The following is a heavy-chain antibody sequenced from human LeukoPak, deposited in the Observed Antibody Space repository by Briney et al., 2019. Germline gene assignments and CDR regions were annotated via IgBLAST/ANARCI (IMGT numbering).Heavy chain of an antibody. CDR1: GYSISSGYY. CDR2: IYHSGST. D-gene: IGHD3-16*01. CDR3: ARGGFIHNWFDP. V-gene: IGHV4-38-2*02. Sequence: SETLSLTCTVSGYSISSGYYSGWIRQPPGKGLEWIGSIYHSGSTYYNPSLKSRVTISVDTSKNQFSLKLSSVTAADTAVYYCARGGFIHNWFDPWGQGTLVTVSS. J-gene: IGHJ5*02.